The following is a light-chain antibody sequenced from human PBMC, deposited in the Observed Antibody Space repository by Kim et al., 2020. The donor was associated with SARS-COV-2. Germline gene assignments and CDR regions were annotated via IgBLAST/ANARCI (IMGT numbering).Light chain of an antibody. J-gene: IGKJ2*01. CDR1: QSVSSSY. Sequence: SPGEIATLSCRAIQSVSSSYLAWYQQKPGQAPRLLIYGASSRATGIPDRFSGSGSGTDFTLTISRLEPEDFAVYYCQQYGSSPPNTFGQGTKLEI. V-gene: IGKV3-20*01. CDR3: QQYGSSPPNT. CDR2: GAS.